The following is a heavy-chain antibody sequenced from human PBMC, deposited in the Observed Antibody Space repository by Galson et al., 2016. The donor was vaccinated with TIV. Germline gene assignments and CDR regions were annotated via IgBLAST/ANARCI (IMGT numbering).Heavy chain of an antibody. J-gene: IGHJ3*01. Sequence: SLRLSCAASGFTFNNYGLNWVRQAPGTGLEGVPGISGSVGITSLADSVKGRITISRDNSKDTPYLHMNSLRAEDTAVYFCASRKNYGGDAFDLWGQGTMVTVSS. V-gene: IGHV3-23*01. CDR2: ISGSVGIT. CDR1: GFTFNNYG. CDR3: ASRKNYGGDAFDL. D-gene: IGHD4-23*01.